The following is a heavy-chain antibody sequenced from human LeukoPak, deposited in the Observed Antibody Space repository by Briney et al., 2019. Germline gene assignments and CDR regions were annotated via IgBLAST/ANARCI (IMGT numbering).Heavy chain of an antibody. J-gene: IGHJ3*02. CDR1: GFTFSSYS. V-gene: IGHV3-23*01. CDR2: ISGSGGST. D-gene: IGHD6-25*01. CDR3: AKDLRLFPQDAFDI. Sequence: PEGSLRLSCAASGFTFSSYSMSWVRQAPGKGLKWVSAISGSGGSTYYADSVKGRFTISRDNSKNTLYLQMNSLRAEDTDVYYCAKDLRLFPQDAFDIWGQGTMVTVSS.